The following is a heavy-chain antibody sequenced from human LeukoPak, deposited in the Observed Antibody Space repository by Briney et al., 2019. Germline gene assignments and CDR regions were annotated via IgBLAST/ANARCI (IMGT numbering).Heavy chain of an antibody. J-gene: IGHJ6*03. V-gene: IGHV1-69*13. CDR2: IIPIFGTA. D-gene: IGHD4-23*01. CDR3: ARTPIDYGGNYLMDV. CDR1: GYTFTSYA. Sequence: EASVKVSCKASGYTFTSYAISWVRQAPGQGLEWMGGIIPIFGTANYAQKFQGRVTITADESTSTAYMELSSLRSEDTAVYYCARTPIDYGGNYLMDVWGKGTTVTISS.